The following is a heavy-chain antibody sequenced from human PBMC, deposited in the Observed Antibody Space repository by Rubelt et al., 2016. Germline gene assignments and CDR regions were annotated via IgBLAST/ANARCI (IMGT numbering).Heavy chain of an antibody. D-gene: IGHD1-26*01. J-gene: IGHJ5*01. V-gene: IGHV4-61*01. CDR2: VYYSGST. CDR3: ARESAAQSGSYDS. CDR1: GGFVSSGSHY. Sequence: QVQLQESGPGLVKPSETLSLTCTVFGGFVSSGSHYWTWIRQSPGKGLEWIGYVYYSGSTNYNPSLKSRVAVSVDTSKSQVSLSLGSVTAAGTAVDYCARESAAQSGSYDSWGQGTLVTVSS.